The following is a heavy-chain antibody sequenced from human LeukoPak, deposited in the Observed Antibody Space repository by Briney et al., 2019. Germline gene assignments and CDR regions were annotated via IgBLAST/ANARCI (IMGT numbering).Heavy chain of an antibody. V-gene: IGHV4-4*07. CDR2: MCISGTT. CDR3: ARDRGESVAFNI. D-gene: IGHD3-16*01. CDR1: GGSISSYY. Sequence: PSETLSLTCTVSGGSISSYYWSWIRQPAGKGLEWIGRMCISGTTNYNPSLKSRVTMSVDTSKNQFSLKLNSVTAADTAVYYCARDRGESVAFNIWGQGTMVTVSS. J-gene: IGHJ3*02.